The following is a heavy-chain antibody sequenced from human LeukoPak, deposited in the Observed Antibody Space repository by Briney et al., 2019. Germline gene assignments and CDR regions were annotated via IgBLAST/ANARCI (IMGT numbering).Heavy chain of an antibody. D-gene: IGHD4-17*01. J-gene: IGHJ6*02. V-gene: IGHV4-59*12. CDR3: ARVTVHPPYYYYGMDV. CDR1: GGSISSYY. Sequence: PSETLSLTCTVSGGSISSYYWSWIRQPPGKGLEWIGYIYYSGSTNYNPSLKSRVTISVDTSKNQFSLKLSSVTAADTAVYYRARVTVHPPYYYYGMDVWGQGTTVTVSS. CDR2: IYYSGST.